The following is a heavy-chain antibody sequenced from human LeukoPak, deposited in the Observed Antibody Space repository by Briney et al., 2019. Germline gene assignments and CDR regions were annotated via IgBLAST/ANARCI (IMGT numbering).Heavy chain of an antibody. V-gene: IGHV3-21*01. CDR3: ARAGSSWYRFDY. D-gene: IGHD6-13*01. Sequence: GGSLRLSCAASGFTFSSYSMNWVRQAPGKGLEWVSSISSSSSYIYYADSVKGRFTISRDNAKNSLYLQMNSLRAEDTAVYYCARAGSSWYRFDYWGQGTLVTVSS. CDR1: GFTFSSYS. J-gene: IGHJ4*02. CDR2: ISSSSSYI.